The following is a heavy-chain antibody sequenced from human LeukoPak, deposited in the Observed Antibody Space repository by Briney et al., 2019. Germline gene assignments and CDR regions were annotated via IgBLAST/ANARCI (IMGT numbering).Heavy chain of an antibody. D-gene: IGHD4-23*01. CDR3: ARGARKGDDYGGFFDY. J-gene: IGHJ4*02. V-gene: IGHV3-23*01. CDR1: GFTFSSYG. Sequence: PGGSLRLSCAASGFTFSSYGMSWVRQAPGKGLEWVSAISGSGGSTYYADSVKGRFTISRDNSKNTLNLQMNSLRAEDTAVYYCARGARKGDDYGGFFDYWGQGTLVSVSS. CDR2: ISGSGGST.